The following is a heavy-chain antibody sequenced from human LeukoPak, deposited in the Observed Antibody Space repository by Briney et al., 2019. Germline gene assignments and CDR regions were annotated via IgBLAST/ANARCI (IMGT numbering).Heavy chain of an antibody. J-gene: IGHJ4*02. Sequence: PGGSLRLSCAASGFTFSGYSMNWVRQAPGKGLEWVSAISGSGGSTYYADSVRGRFTISRDNSKNTLYLQMNSLRAEDTAVYYCARDQRSGSYYFDYWGQGTLVTVSS. CDR3: ARDQRSGSYYFDY. D-gene: IGHD1-26*01. V-gene: IGHV3-23*01. CDR1: GFTFSGYS. CDR2: ISGSGGST.